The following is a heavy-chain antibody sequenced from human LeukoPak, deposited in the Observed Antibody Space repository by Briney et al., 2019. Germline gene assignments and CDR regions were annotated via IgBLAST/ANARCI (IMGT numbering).Heavy chain of an antibody. J-gene: IGHJ4*02. CDR2: ISGSGGST. CDR3: AKDRITIFGVVRNFDY. D-gene: IGHD3-3*01. V-gene: IGHV3-23*01. CDR1: GFTFSSYA. Sequence: GGSLRLSCAASGFTFSSYAMSWVRQAPGKGLEWVSAISGSGGSTYYADSVKGRFTISRDNSKNTLYLQMNSLRAEDTAVYYRAKDRITIFGVVRNFDYWGQGTLVTVSS.